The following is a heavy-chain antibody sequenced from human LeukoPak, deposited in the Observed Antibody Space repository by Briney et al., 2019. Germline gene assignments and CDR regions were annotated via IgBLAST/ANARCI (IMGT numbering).Heavy chain of an antibody. Sequence: GGSLRLSCAASGFTFSSYSMNWVRQAPGKGLEWVSSISSSSSYIYYADSVKGRFTISRDNSKNTLYLQMNSLGAEDTAVYYCAKVRGEWFGELLYKYFDYWGQGTLVTVSS. V-gene: IGHV3-21*04. D-gene: IGHD3-10*01. J-gene: IGHJ4*02. CDR2: ISSSSSYI. CDR1: GFTFSSYS. CDR3: AKVRGEWFGELLYKYFDY.